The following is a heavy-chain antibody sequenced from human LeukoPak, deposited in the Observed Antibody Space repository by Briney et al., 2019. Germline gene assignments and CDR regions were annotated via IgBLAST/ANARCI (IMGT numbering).Heavy chain of an antibody. CDR1: GFTFSNYW. CDR3: ATSSWYRLAY. Sequence: GGSLRLSCAASGFTFSNYWMSWVRRAPGKGLEWVGRSRNKADSYTAEYAASVKGRFTISRDESKNSLYLQTSSLETEDAAVYYCATSSWYRLAYWGQGSLVTVSS. J-gene: IGHJ4*02. D-gene: IGHD6-13*01. CDR2: SRNKADSYTA. V-gene: IGHV3-72*01.